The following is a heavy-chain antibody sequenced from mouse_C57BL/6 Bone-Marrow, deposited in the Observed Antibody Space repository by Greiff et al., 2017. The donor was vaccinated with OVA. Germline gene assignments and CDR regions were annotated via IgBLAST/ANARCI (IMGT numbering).Heavy chain of an antibody. Sequence: QVHVKQPGAELVKPGASVKMSCKASGYTFTSYWITWVKQRPGQGLEWIGDIYPGSGSTNYNEKFKSKATLTVDTSSSTAYMQLSSLTSEDSVVYYCARGGDYPFAYWGQGTLVTVSA. CDR2: IYPGSGST. D-gene: IGHD2-4*01. V-gene: IGHV1-55*01. J-gene: IGHJ3*01. CDR1: GYTFTSYW. CDR3: ARGGDYPFAY.